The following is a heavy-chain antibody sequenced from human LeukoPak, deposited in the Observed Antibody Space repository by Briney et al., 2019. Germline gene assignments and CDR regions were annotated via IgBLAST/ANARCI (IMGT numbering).Heavy chain of an antibody. J-gene: IGHJ4*02. Sequence: GESLKISCKGSGYSFATYWIGWVRQMPGKGLEWMGIIYPGDSDTIYSPSFQGQVTISADKSINTVNLQWRSLKASDTAMYYCAIMGYGDHAPFDYWGQGTLVTVSS. CDR3: AIMGYGDHAPFDY. V-gene: IGHV5-51*01. D-gene: IGHD4-17*01. CDR1: GYSFATYW. CDR2: IYPGDSDT.